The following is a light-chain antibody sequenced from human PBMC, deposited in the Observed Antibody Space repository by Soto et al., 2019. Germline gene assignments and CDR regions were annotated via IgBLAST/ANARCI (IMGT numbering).Light chain of an antibody. CDR3: QQYGSS. CDR2: DAS. CDR1: QSVSSY. Sequence: EIVLTQSPATLSLSPGERATLSCRASQSVSSYLAWYQQKPGQAPRLLIYDASNRATGIPARFSGSGSGTDFTLTISSLEPEDFAVYYCQQYGSSFGGGTKV. V-gene: IGKV3-11*01. J-gene: IGKJ4*01.